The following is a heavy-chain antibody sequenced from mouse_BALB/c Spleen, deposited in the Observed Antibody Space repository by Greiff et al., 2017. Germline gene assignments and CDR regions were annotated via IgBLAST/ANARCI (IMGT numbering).Heavy chain of an antibody. CDR1: GYSFTSYW. CDR2: IYPGNSDT. J-gene: IGHJ2*01. V-gene: IGHV1-5*01. D-gene: IGHD1-1*01. CDR3: TNYYGSSSFDY. Sequence: EVKLVESGTVLARPGASVKMSCKASGYSFTSYWMHWVKQRPGQGLEWIGAIYPGNSDTSYNQKFKGKAKLTAVTSASTAYMELSSLTNEDSAVYYCTNYYGSSSFDYWGQGTTLTVSS.